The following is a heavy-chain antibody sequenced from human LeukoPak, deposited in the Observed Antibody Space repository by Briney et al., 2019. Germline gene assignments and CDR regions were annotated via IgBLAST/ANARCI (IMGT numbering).Heavy chain of an antibody. J-gene: IGHJ4*02. CDR2: IIPILGIA. V-gene: IGHV1-69*04. CDR3: ARDGYSSSWYVDY. CDR1: GGTFSSYA. Sequence: SVKVSCKASGGTFSSYAISWVRQAPGQGLEWMGRIIPILGIANYAQKFQGRVTMTTDTSTSTAYMELRSLRSDDTAVYYCARDGYSSSWYVDYWGQGTLVAVSS. D-gene: IGHD6-13*01.